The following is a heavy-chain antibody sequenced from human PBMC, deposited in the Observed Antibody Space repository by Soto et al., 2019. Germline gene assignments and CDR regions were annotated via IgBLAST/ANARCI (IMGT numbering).Heavy chain of an antibody. CDR2: IYYSGST. V-gene: IGHV4-30-4*01. J-gene: IGHJ4*02. D-gene: IGHD6-13*01. CDR3: ARVKAGVVY. Sequence: SETLSLTCTVSGGSISSGDYFWSWIRQPPGKGLEWIGYIYYSGSTYYNPSLKNRVTISVDTSKNQFSLKLSSVTAADTAVYYCARVKAGVVYWGQGTLVTVSS. CDR1: GGSISSGDYF.